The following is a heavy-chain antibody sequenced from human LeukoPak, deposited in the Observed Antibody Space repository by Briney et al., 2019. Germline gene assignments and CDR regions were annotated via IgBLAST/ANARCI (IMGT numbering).Heavy chain of an antibody. V-gene: IGHV1-2*02. CDR1: GCTFTGYY. Sequence: ASVKVSCKASGCTFTGYYMHWVRQAPGQGLEWMGWINPNSGGTNYAQKFQGRVTMTRDTSISTAYMELSRLRSDDTAVYYCARRYFDWLLPQPFDYWGQGTLVTVSS. CDR3: ARRYFDWLLPQPFDY. CDR2: INPNSGGT. D-gene: IGHD3-9*01. J-gene: IGHJ4*02.